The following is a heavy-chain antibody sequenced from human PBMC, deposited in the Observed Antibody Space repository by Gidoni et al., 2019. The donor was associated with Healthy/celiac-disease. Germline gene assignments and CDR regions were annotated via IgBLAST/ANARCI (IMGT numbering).Heavy chain of an antibody. CDR3: AKGNYDILTGYYRGWFDP. Sequence: EVQLLESGGGLVQPGGSLRLSCAASGFTFSSYAMNWVRQAPGKGLEWVSDISGSGGNTYYVVSVKGRFTISRDNSKNTLYLQMNSLRAEDTAVYYCAKGNYDILTGYYRGWFDPWGQGTLVTVSS. D-gene: IGHD3-9*01. J-gene: IGHJ5*02. CDR1: GFTFSSYA. V-gene: IGHV3-23*01. CDR2: ISGSGGNT.